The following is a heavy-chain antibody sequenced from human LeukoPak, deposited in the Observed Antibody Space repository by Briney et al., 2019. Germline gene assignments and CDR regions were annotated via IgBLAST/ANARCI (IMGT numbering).Heavy chain of an antibody. CDR2: ISAYDSNT. D-gene: IGHD2-8*01. CDR1: GYTFTSCG. V-gene: IGHV1-18*04. Sequence: ASVKVSCKASGYTFTSCGISWLRQAPGQGLEWVGWISAYDSNTDYAQKFQGRVSMTTDTSTSTAYMELRSLRSDDTAVYYCARDLCTNATCPLFDYWGQGTLVTVS. CDR3: ARDLCTNATCPLFDY. J-gene: IGHJ4*02.